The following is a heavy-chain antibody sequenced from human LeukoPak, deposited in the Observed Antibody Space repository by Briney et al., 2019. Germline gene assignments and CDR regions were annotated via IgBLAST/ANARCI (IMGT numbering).Heavy chain of an antibody. CDR3: ARGGTSWTDAFDI. V-gene: IGHV4-59*01. CDR2: IYYSGST. D-gene: IGHD2-2*01. J-gene: IGHJ3*02. Sequence: SETLSLTCTVSGGSISNYYWSWIRQPPGKGLEWIGYIYYSGSTNYNPSLKSRVTISVDTSKNQFSLKLSSVTAADTAVYYCARGGTSWTDAFDIWGQGTMVTVSS. CDR1: GGSISNYY.